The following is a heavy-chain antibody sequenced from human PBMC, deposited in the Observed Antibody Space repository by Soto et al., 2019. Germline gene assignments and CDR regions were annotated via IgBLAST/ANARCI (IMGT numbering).Heavy chain of an antibody. V-gene: IGHV1-46*01. CDR3: ARAFGAADAFDI. Sequence: QVQLVQSGAEVKKPGASVKVSCKASGNTFTSYYMHWVRQAPGQGLEWMGVINPSGGSTNYAQKFQGRVTMTRDTSTSTVYMELSSLTSEDTAVYSCARAFGAADAFDIWGQGTMVTVSS. CDR1: GNTFTSYY. D-gene: IGHD3-16*01. J-gene: IGHJ3*02. CDR2: INPSGGST.